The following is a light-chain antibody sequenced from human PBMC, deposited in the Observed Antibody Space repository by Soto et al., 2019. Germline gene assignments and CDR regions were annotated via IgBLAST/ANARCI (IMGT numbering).Light chain of an antibody. CDR1: QSVSSY. Sequence: EIVWTQSPATLSLSPGERATLSCRASQSVSSYLAWYQQKPGQAPRLLIYDASNRATGIPARFSGSGSGTDFTLTISSLEPEDFALYYCQQRSNWPPTFGGGTKVEIK. CDR3: QQRSNWPPT. J-gene: IGKJ4*01. CDR2: DAS. V-gene: IGKV3-11*01.